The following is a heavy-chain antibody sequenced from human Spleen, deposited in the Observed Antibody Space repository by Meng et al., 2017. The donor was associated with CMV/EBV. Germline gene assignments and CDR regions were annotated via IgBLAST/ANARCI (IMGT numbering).Heavy chain of an antibody. CDR3: ARDHGPPHNYDFWSGYSRPYYYGMDV. CDR2: ITASGGST. J-gene: IGHJ6*02. D-gene: IGHD3-3*01. V-gene: IGHV3-23*01. Sequence: GESLKISCAASEFTFSSYAMSWVRQAPGRGLAWVSAITASGGSTYYADSVKGRFTVSRDNSKNTLYLQMNSLRAEDTAVNYCARDHGPPHNYDFWSGYSRPYYYGMDVWGQGTTVTVSS. CDR1: EFTFSSYA.